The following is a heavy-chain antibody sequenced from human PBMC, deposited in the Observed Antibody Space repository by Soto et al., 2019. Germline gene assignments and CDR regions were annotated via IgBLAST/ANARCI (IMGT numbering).Heavy chain of an antibody. Sequence: GASVKVSCKASGYSINSYDMNWVRQATGQGLEWMGWMSPKSGNTGFAEKFRGRVKMTWNTSTGTVYLEISSLRPEDTAVYYCARGLVDSGGNCFDSWGQGTQVTVSS. J-gene: IGHJ4*02. CDR1: GYSINSYD. CDR3: ARGLVDSGGNCFDS. CDR2: MSPKSGNT. D-gene: IGHD4-17*01. V-gene: IGHV1-8*01.